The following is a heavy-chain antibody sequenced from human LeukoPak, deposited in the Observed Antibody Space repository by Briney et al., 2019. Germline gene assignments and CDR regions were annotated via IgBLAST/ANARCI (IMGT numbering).Heavy chain of an antibody. CDR3: ARGPDYDSSGYYSYYFDY. V-gene: IGHV4-34*01. J-gene: IGHJ4*02. D-gene: IGHD3-22*01. Sequence: SETLSLTCTVSGGSISSYYWSWIRQPPGKGLEWIGEINHSGSTNYNPSLKSRVTISVDTSKNQFSLKLSSVTAADTAVYYCARGPDYDSSGYYSYYFDYWGQGTLVTVSS. CDR1: GGSISSYY. CDR2: INHSGST.